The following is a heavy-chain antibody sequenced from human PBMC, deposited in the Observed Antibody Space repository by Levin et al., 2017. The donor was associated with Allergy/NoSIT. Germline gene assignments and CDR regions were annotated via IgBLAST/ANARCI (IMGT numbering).Heavy chain of an antibody. V-gene: IGHV3-30*18. CDR3: AKDEVVVVVAATPSAFDY. J-gene: IGHJ4*02. CDR1: GFTFSSYG. Sequence: GGSLRLSCAASGFTFSSYGMHWVRQAPGKGLEWVAVISYDGSNKYYADSVKGRFTISRDNSKNTLYLQMNSLRAEDTAVYYCAKDEVVVVVAATPSAFDYWGQGTLVTVSS. D-gene: IGHD2-15*01. CDR2: ISYDGSNK.